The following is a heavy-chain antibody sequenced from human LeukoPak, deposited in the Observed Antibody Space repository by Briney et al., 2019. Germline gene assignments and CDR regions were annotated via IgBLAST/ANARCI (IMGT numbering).Heavy chain of an antibody. J-gene: IGHJ4*02. V-gene: IGHV4-34*01. D-gene: IGHD3-10*01. CDR3: ARALYGSGTPFDY. Sequence: PSETLSLTCAVYGESFSGYYWSWIRQPPGKGLEWIGEINHSGSTNYNPSLKSRVTISVDTSKNQFSLKLSSVTAADTAVYYCARALYGSGTPFDYWGQGTLVTVSS. CDR1: GESFSGYY. CDR2: INHSGST.